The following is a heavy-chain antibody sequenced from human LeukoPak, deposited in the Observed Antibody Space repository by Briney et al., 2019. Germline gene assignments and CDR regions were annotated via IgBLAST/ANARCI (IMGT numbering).Heavy chain of an antibody. CDR1: GGSISSGGYY. Sequence: SATLSLTCSVSGGSISSGGYYWGWIRQHPGKGLEWIGYIYYSGSTYYNPSLKSRLIISVDTSKNQFSLKLSSVTAADTAMYYCARILPMTQSYHFDHWGQGTLVTVSS. D-gene: IGHD1-26*01. CDR2: IYYSGST. V-gene: IGHV4-31*03. CDR3: ARILPMTQSYHFDH. J-gene: IGHJ4*02.